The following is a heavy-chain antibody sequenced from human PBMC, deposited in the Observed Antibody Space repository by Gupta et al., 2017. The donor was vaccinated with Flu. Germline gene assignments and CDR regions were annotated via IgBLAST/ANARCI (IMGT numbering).Heavy chain of an antibody. D-gene: IGHD3-22*01. CDR2: IYYSGST. Sequence: IYYSGSTYYNPSLKSRVTISVDTSKNQFSLKLSSVTAADTAVYYCARHGISDSSGYYYVKPRHYFDYWGQGTLVTVSS. V-gene: IGHV4-39*01. CDR3: ARHGISDSSGYYYVKPRHYFDY. J-gene: IGHJ4*02.